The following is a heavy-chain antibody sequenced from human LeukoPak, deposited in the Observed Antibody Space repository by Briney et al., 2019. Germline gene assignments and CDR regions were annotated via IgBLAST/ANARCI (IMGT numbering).Heavy chain of an antibody. V-gene: IGHV3-48*03. CDR3: ARLYGSGHYFYYYMDV. CDR1: GFTFSSYE. D-gene: IGHD3-10*01. J-gene: IGHJ6*03. Sequence: GGSLRLSCVASGFTFSSYEMNWVRQAPGKGLEWVSYISSSGSTMYYADSVKGRFTISRDNAKNSLYLQMDSLRAEDTTVYYCARLYGSGHYFYYYMDVWGKGTTVTVSS. CDR2: ISSSGSTM.